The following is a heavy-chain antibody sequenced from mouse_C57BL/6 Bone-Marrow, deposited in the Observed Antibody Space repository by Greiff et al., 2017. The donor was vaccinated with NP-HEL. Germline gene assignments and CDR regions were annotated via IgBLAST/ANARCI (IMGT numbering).Heavy chain of an antibody. CDR1: GYTFTSYW. CDR3: ARGYYGSSPYWYFDV. V-gene: IGHV1-53*01. J-gene: IGHJ1*03. D-gene: IGHD1-1*01. Sequence: QVQLQQPGTELVKPGASVKLSCKASGYTFTSYWMHWVKQRPGQGLEWIGNINPSNGGTNYNEKFKSKATLTVDKSSSTAYMQLSSLTSEDSEVYYCARGYYGSSPYWYFDVWGTGTTVTVSS. CDR2: INPSNGGT.